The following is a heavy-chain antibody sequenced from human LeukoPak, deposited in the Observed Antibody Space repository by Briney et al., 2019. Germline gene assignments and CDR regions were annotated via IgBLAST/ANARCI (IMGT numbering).Heavy chain of an antibody. CDR2: IHQHGSKE. D-gene: IGHD3-10*01. CDR1: GFTFSSYA. CDR3: AKVPSAHYYGSGSAPYYFDY. Sequence: GGSLRLSCAASGFTFSSYAMSWVRQAPGKGLEWVANIHQHGSKENYVDSVKGRFTISRDNAKNSIYLQMNSLRAEDTAIYYCAKVPSAHYYGSGSAPYYFDYWGQGTLVTVSS. J-gene: IGHJ4*02. V-gene: IGHV3-7*03.